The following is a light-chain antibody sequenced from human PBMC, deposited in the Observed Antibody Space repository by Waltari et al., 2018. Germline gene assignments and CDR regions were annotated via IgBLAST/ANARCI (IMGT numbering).Light chain of an antibody. J-gene: IGKJ1*01. CDR1: QSVGRY. CDR3: QKYVNLPAT. CDR2: HAS. V-gene: IGKV3-20*01. Sequence: EMVLTQSPSILSLSPGERATLSCRASQSVGRYLAWYPQKPGQAPGLLIYHASIRATGIPDRFSGSGSGTDFSLTISGLEPEDFAVYYCQKYVNLPATFGQGTKVEIK.